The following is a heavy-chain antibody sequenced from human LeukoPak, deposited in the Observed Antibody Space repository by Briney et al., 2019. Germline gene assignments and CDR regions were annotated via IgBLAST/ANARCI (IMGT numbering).Heavy chain of an antibody. CDR3: ARVMVAAAATVFDY. V-gene: IGHV3-74*01. CDR2: INSDGSST. J-gene: IGHJ4*02. D-gene: IGHD6-13*01. Sequence: GGSLRLSCAASGFTFSSYWMHWVRQAPGKGLVWVSRINSDGSSTSYADPVKGRFTISRDNAKNTLYLQMNSLRAEDTAVYYRARVMVAAAATVFDYWGQGTLVTVSS. CDR1: GFTFSSYW.